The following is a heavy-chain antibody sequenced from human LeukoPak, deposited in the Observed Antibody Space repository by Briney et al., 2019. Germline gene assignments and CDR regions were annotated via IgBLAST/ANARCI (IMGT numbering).Heavy chain of an antibody. CDR1: GFTFGSYA. CDR3: AREVGYSYGNWFDP. J-gene: IGHJ5*02. CDR2: ISYDGSNK. D-gene: IGHD5-18*01. Sequence: GGSLRLSCAASGFTFGSYAMHWVRQAPGKGLEWVAVISYDGSNKYYADSVKGRFSISRDNSKNTLYLQMNSLRAEDTAVYYCAREVGYSYGNWFDPWGQGTLVTVSS. V-gene: IGHV3-30-3*01.